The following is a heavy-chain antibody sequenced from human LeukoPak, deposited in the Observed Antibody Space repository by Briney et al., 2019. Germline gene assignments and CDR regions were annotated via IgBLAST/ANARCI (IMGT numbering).Heavy chain of an antibody. CDR1: GFTFRNYW. Sequence: GGSLRLSCVASGFTFRNYWMSWIRQAPGGGLEWVATIKLDGTQKNYIQSVRGRFTISRDNARNFLYLQLSSLRAEDTAVYYCTRDCWTDYWGQGTLASVSS. V-gene: IGHV3-7*01. J-gene: IGHJ4*02. CDR2: IKLDGTQK. D-gene: IGHD3/OR15-3a*01. CDR3: TRDCWTDY.